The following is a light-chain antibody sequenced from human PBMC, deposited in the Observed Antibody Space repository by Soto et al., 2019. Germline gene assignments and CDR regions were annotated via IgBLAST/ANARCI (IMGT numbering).Light chain of an antibody. J-gene: IGKJ5*01. CDR2: GAS. Sequence: EVVVTQYTATLCLSPVERATLSCRASQSVSKYLAWYQQKPGQDPRLLIYGASNRDTGIPARFSGSGSGTDFTLTISSLEPEDFAVYYCQQRTKRFTFAQRTRLEIK. CDR1: QSVSKY. V-gene: IGKV3-11*01. CDR3: QQRTKRFT.